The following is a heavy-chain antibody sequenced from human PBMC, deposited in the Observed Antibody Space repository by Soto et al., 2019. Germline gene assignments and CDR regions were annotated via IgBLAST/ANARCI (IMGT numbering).Heavy chain of an antibody. CDR1: GFTFSIYW. Sequence: EVQLVESGGGLVQPGGSLRLSCAASGFTFSIYWMHWVRQAPGKGLVWVSRINSDGSSTIYGDSVKGRFTISRGNAKNTLYLQMNRLGAEDTAVYYCVRVVAYDNPGLWGQGTLVTVSS. CDR3: VRVVAYDNPGL. V-gene: IGHV3-74*01. CDR2: INSDGSST. J-gene: IGHJ4*02. D-gene: IGHD3-9*01.